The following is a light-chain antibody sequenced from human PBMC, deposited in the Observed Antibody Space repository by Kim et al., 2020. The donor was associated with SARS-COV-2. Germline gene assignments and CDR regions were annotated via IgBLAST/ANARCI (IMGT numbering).Light chain of an antibody. CDR2: GKN. J-gene: IGLJ2*01. CDR1: GRRSYY. V-gene: IGLV3-19*01. CDR3: NSRDSNDNVV. Sequence: VALGQTVRITCQGDGRRSYYATWYQQKPEQAPILVIYGKNNRPSGIPDRFSGSSSGNTASLTITGTQAGDEADYYCNSRDSNDNVVFGGGTKLTVL.